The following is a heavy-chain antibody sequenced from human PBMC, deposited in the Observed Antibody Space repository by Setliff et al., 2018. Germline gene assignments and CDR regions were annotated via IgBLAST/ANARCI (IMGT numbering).Heavy chain of an antibody. D-gene: IGHD1-26*01. V-gene: IGHV4-61*02. J-gene: IGHJ4*02. Sequence: LSLTCAVSGGSITSGSYYWSWIRQPAGEGLEWIGRLHTSGTTVYNPSLKGRVTISADTSTNHFSLKLTSVTAADTAVYYCARDNTIVGATDYWGQGALVTVSS. CDR3: ARDNTIVGATDY. CDR2: LHTSGTT. CDR1: GGSITSGSYY.